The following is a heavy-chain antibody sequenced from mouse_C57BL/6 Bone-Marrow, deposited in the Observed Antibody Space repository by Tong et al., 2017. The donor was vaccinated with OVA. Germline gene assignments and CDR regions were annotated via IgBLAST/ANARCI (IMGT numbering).Heavy chain of an antibody. V-gene: IGHV5-2*01. J-gene: IGHJ1*03. D-gene: IGHD2-4*01. CDR2: INSDGGST. Sequence: EVQLQESGGGLVQPGESLKLSCESNEYEFPSHDMSWVRKTPEKRLELVAAINSDGGSTYYPDTMERRFIISRDNTKNTRYLQMSSLKAEDTAMYYCASGYDYSYWYVDVWGTGTTVTVSS. CDR3: ASGYDYSYWYVDV. CDR1: EYEFPSHD.